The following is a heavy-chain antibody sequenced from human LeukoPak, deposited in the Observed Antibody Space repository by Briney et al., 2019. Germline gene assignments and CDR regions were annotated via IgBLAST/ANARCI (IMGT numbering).Heavy chain of an antibody. J-gene: IGHJ6*03. V-gene: IGHV1-18*01. Sequence: SGNSFISFAISWVRQAPGQGLEWMGWISAYYGTTNYAQKFKGRVTMTTDTSTSTAYMELWSLRSDDTAVYYCAREAVGLEVAGTGSYYYMDVWGKGTTVTISS. CDR1: GNSFISFA. D-gene: IGHD6-19*01. CDR3: AREAVGLEVAGTGSYYYMDV. CDR2: ISAYYGTT.